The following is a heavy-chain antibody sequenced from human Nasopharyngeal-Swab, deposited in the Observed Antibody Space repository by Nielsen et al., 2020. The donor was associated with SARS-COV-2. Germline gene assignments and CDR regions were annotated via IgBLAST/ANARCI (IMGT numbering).Heavy chain of an antibody. CDR2: ISVVDGNT. V-gene: IGHV1-18*01. CDR1: GGTFSSYD. Sequence: ASVKVSCKASGGTFSSYDISWVRQAPGQGLEWMGWISVVDGNTYYAHYLQDRLTMTRDTSTRTAYMELTSLGSDDTAVYYCARDGDKYSEYWGQGSLVTVSS. J-gene: IGHJ4*02. CDR3: ARDGDKYSEY. D-gene: IGHD5-18*01.